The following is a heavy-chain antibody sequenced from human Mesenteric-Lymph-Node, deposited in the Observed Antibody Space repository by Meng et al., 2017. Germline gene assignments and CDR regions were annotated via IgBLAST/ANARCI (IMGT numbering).Heavy chain of an antibody. D-gene: IGHD1-26*01. CDR1: GFTVSSNE. CDR3: ARVGWEPYLYYFDY. CDR2: ISGGST. J-gene: IGHJ4*02. Sequence: GESLKISCAASGFTVSSNEMSWVRQAPGKGLEWVSSISGGSTYYADSRKGRFTISRDNSKNTLHLQMNSLRAEDTAVYYCARVGWEPYLYYFDYWGQGTLVTVSS. V-gene: IGHV3-38-3*01.